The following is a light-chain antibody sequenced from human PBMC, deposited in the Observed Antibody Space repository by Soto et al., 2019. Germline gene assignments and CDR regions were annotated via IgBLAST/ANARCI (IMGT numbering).Light chain of an antibody. V-gene: IGKV1-39*01. Sequence: DIQMTQSPSSLSASVGDRVTIACRASQSINSYLNWYQQKPGKAPRLLIYAASSLQSGVPLRFSGSGSGTDFTLAISSLQPEDFATYYCQQSYSASWTFGQGTKVEIK. CDR1: QSINSY. CDR2: AAS. J-gene: IGKJ1*01. CDR3: QQSYSASWT.